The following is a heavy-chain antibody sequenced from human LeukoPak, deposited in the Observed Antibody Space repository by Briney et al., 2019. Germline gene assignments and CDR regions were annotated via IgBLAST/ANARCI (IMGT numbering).Heavy chain of an antibody. CDR2: IYPGDSDT. J-gene: IGHJ5*02. Sequence: GESLKISCKGSGYRFTSYWIGWVRQMPGKGLEWMGIIYPGDSDTRNSPSFQGQVTISAARPISTAYLQWSSLKASDTPMYYCARQGTGGSGSYYINWFDPWGQGTLVTVSS. V-gene: IGHV5-51*01. CDR1: GYRFTSYW. D-gene: IGHD3-10*01. CDR3: ARQGTGGSGSYYINWFDP.